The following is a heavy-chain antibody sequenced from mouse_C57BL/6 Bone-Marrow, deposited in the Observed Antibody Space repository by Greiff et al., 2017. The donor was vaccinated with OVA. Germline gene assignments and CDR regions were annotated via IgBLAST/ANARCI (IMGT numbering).Heavy chain of an antibody. Sequence: QVQLQQPGAELVKPGASVKLSCKASGYTFTSYWMHWVKQRPGQGLEWIGEIDPSDSYTNYNEKFKGKATLTVDTSSSTAYLQLSSLTSADSAVYYCAGADVGDWGQGTLVTVSA. V-gene: IGHV1-50*01. J-gene: IGHJ3*02. CDR1: GYTFTSYW. CDR3: AGADVGD. CDR2: IDPSDSYT.